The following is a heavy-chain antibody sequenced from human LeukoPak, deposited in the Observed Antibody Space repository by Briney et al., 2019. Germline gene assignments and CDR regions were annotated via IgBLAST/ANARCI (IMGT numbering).Heavy chain of an antibody. D-gene: IGHD2-15*01. J-gene: IGHJ4*02. CDR3: ARGVYCSGGSCYLPFDY. CDR2: IYTSGST. Sequence: SQTLSLTCTVSGGSISSGSYYWSWIRQPAGKGLEWIGRIYTSGSTNYNPSLKSRVTISVDTSKNQFSLKLSSVTAADTAVYYCARGVYCSGGSCYLPFDYWGQGTLVTVSS. V-gene: IGHV4-61*02. CDR1: GGSISSGSYY.